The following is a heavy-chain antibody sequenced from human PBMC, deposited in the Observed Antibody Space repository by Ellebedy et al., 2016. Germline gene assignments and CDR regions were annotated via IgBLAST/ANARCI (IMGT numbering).Heavy chain of an antibody. CDR2: LKSEADGGTT. CDR1: GLTFSNAW. J-gene: IGHJ1*01. Sequence: GGSLRLSCAASGLTFSNAWMNWVRQAPGKGLEWVGRLKSEADGGTTDYAAPVKGRFTISRDDSKNTLYVQMNSLKTEDTAMYYCTTDPRVTGRYFQHWGQGTLVTVSS. D-gene: IGHD4-17*01. V-gene: IGHV3-15*07. CDR3: TTDPRVTGRYFQH.